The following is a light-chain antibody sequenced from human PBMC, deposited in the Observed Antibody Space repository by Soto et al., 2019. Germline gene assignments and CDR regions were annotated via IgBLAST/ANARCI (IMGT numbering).Light chain of an antibody. CDR2: RAS. V-gene: IGKV3-15*01. CDR1: QSISNN. J-gene: IGKJ1*01. CDR3: QHYNNWPPWT. Sequence: IVMTQSPATLSGSPGERATLSCRASQSISNNLAWYQQKPGQAPRLLIYRASTRATGIPVRFSGSGSGTDFTLTISSLQSEDFAVYYCQHYNNWPPWTFRQGTKVEIK.